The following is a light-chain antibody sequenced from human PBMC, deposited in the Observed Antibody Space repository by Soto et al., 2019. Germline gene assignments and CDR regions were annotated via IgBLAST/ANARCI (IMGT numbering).Light chain of an antibody. CDR1: QSISSN. CDR3: QQYGSSPPIT. J-gene: IGKJ5*01. CDR2: DAS. V-gene: IGKV3-20*01. Sequence: LPQTPATLTGSPGGGTTLSCRASQSISSNLAWYQQKPGQAPRLLIHDASTRAAGIPARFSGSGSGTDFTLTISSLEPEDFAVYYCQQYGSSPPITFGQGTRLEIK.